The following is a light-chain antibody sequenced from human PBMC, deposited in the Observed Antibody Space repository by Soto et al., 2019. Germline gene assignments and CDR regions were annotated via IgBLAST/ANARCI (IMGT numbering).Light chain of an antibody. Sequence: DIQIAQSPSTLSASVGDRVTIACRASQSISNWLAWYQQRPGKAPKLLIYKASNLESGVPSRFSGSGSGTEFTLTISRMQPDDFATYYCQQYNDYSRTFGQGTKVDIK. CDR1: QSISNW. V-gene: IGKV1-5*03. CDR3: QQYNDYSRT. J-gene: IGKJ1*01. CDR2: KAS.